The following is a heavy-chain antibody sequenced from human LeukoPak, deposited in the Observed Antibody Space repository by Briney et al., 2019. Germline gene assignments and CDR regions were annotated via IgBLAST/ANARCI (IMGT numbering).Heavy chain of an antibody. Sequence: GGSLRLSCAASGFTFSSYWMHWVRQAPGKGLVWVSRINSDGSSTSYAASVKCRFTISRDNAKNTLYLQMNSLRAEDTAVYYCARSHDYGDFSFDYWGQGTLVTVSS. J-gene: IGHJ4*02. CDR1: GFTFSSYW. CDR2: INSDGSST. D-gene: IGHD4-17*01. V-gene: IGHV3-74*01. CDR3: ARSHDYGDFSFDY.